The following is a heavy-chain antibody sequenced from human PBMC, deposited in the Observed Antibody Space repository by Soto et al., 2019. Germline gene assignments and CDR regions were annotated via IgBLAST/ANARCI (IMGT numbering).Heavy chain of an antibody. CDR3: ARGINYFGP. V-gene: IGHV4-59*01. CDR2: IYYSGGT. J-gene: IGHJ5*02. Sequence: PSETLSLTCTVSGGSMSRNYWSWIRQPPGRGLEWIGYIYYSGGTNHNPSLKSRVSISVDTSRNQFSLKLTSVTAADTAIYYCARGINYFGPWGQGTLVTVS. CDR1: GGSMSRNY. D-gene: IGHD4-4*01.